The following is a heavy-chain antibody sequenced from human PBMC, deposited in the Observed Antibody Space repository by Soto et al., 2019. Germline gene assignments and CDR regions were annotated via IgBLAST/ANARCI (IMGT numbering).Heavy chain of an antibody. CDR1: GFTFSTYA. Sequence: HPGGSLRLSCAASGFTFSTYAMSWVRQAPGKGLEWVSVIGEGGFSTQYAASVKGRFTISRDNSKNMLYLQMISLRSDDTAVYYCARDSITRVSSDVPGMDVWGQGTTVTVSS. CDR3: ARDSITRVSSDVPGMDV. J-gene: IGHJ6*02. CDR2: IGEGGFST. D-gene: IGHD3-16*01. V-gene: IGHV3-23*01.